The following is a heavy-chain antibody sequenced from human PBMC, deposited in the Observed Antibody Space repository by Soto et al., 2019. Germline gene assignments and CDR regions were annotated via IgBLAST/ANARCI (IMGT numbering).Heavy chain of an antibody. D-gene: IGHD2-15*01. CDR2: IKSKTDGGTT. Sequence: TGGSLRLSCAASGFTFSNAWMSWVRQAPGKGLEWVGRIKSKTDGGTTDHAAPVKGRFTISRDDSKNTLYLQMNSLKTEDTAVYYCTTRPPTPGYGMDVWGQGTTVTVSS. J-gene: IGHJ6*02. CDR3: TTRPPTPGYGMDV. CDR1: GFTFSNAW. V-gene: IGHV3-15*01.